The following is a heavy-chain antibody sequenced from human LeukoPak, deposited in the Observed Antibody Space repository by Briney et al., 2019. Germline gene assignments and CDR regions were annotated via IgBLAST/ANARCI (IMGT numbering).Heavy chain of an antibody. Sequence: ASVKVSCKASGYTFTSYYMHWVRQAPGQGLEWMGIINPSGGSTSYAQKFQGRVTMTRDTSTSTVYMELSSLRSDDTAVYYCAREILYYDILTGYSILPYFDYWGQGTLVTVSS. D-gene: IGHD3-9*01. CDR1: GYTFTSYY. CDR3: AREILYYDILTGYSILPYFDY. J-gene: IGHJ4*02. V-gene: IGHV1-46*01. CDR2: INPSGGST.